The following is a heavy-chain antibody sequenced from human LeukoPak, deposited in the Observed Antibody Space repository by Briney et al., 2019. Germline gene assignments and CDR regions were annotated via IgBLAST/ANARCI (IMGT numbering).Heavy chain of an antibody. CDR3: TTLTRKLQLEPFDY. CDR2: ISYDGNNK. V-gene: IGHV3-30*01. J-gene: IGHJ4*02. D-gene: IGHD1-1*01. Sequence: GGSLRLSCAASGYTFSRDAMHWVRQAPGKGLEWVAVISYDGNNKKYADSAKGRFAISRDNSKNTLYLEMNSLRVEDTAVYYCTTLTRKLQLEPFDYWGQGTLVTVSS. CDR1: GYTFSRDA.